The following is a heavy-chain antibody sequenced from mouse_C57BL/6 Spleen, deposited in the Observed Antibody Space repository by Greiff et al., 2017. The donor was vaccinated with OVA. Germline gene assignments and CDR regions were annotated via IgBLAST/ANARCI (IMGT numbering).Heavy chain of an antibody. CDR2: INPSNGGT. J-gene: IGHJ1*03. CDR3: AGGPHYSNSYWYFDV. V-gene: IGHV1-53*01. D-gene: IGHD2-5*01. Sequence: QVQLKQSGTELVKPGASVKLSCKASGYTFTSYWMHWVKQRPGQGLEWIGNINPSNGGTNYNEKFKSKATLTVDKSSSTAYMQLSSLTSEDSAVYYCAGGPHYSNSYWYFDVWGTGTTVTVSS. CDR1: GYTFTSYW.